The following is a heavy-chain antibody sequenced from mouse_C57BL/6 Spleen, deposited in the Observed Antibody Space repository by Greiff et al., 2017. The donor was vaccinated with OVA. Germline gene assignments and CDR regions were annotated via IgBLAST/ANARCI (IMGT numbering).Heavy chain of an antibody. CDR2: LWGVGST. V-gene: IGHV2-6*01. D-gene: IGHD1-1*01. J-gene: IGHJ2*01. CDR3: ASRVYYGSSRYVDY. CDR1: GFSFTRYG. Sequence: VKLMESGPGLVAPSQSLSLTCTVSGFSFTRYGVDWVRQSPGTGLAWLGVLWGVGSTNYNSAPKSRLSISKDNSKSQVFLKMNRLQTDDTARYDGASRVYYGSSRYVDYWGQGTTLTVSS.